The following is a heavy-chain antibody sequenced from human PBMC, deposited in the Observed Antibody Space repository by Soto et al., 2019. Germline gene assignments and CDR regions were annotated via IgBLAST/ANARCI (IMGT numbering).Heavy chain of an antibody. J-gene: IGHJ6*03. CDR1: GGSFSGYY. V-gene: IGHV4-34*01. D-gene: IGHD2-15*01. CDR3: ARGVVVVADNYYYYYMDV. CDR2: INHSGST. Sequence: QVQLQQWGAGLLKPSETLSLTCAVYGGSFSGYYWSWIRQPPGKGLEWIGEINHSGSTNYNPSLKSRVTISVDTSKNQFSLKLISVTAADTAVYYCARGVVVVADNYYYYYMDVWGKGTTVTVSS.